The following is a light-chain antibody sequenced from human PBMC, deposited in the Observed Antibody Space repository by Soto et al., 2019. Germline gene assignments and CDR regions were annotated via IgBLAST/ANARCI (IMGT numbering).Light chain of an antibody. Sequence: QSVLTQPPSVSEAPRQWVTISCSGSSSNVGNNAVNWYQQLPGKAPKLLIYYDDLLPSGVSDRFSGSKSGTSASLAISGLQSEDEADYYCAVWDDSLNGVVFGGGTKVTVL. CDR3: AVWDDSLNGVV. V-gene: IGLV1-36*01. J-gene: IGLJ2*01. CDR2: YDD. CDR1: SSNVGNNA.